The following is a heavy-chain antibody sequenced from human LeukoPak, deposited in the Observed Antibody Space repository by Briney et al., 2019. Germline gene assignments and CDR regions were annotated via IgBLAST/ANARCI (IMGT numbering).Heavy chain of an antibody. J-gene: IGHJ6*04. CDR2: ISSSGSTI. D-gene: IGHD3-22*01. CDR1: GFTFSSYE. Sequence: PGGSLRLSCAASGFTFSSYEMNWVRQAPGKGLEWVSYISSSGSTIYYADSVKGQFTISRDNAKNSLYLQMNSLRAEDTAVYYCVRDYYYDRNYYGMDVWGKGTTVTVSS. V-gene: IGHV3-48*03. CDR3: VRDYYYDRNYYGMDV.